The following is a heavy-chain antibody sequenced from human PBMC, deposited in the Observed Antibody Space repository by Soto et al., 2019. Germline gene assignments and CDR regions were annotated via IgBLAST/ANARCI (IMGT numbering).Heavy chain of an antibody. D-gene: IGHD4-4*01. J-gene: IGHJ6*02. V-gene: IGHV3-33*01. CDR1: GFTFSSYG. CDR2: IWYDGSNK. Sequence: GGSLRLSCAASGFTFSSYGMHWVRQAPGKGLEWVAVIWYDGSNKYYADSVKGRFTISRDNSKNTLYRQMNSLRAEDTAVYYCARAPYSNYDFDYYYGMDVWGQGTTVTVSS. CDR3: ARAPYSNYDFDYYYGMDV.